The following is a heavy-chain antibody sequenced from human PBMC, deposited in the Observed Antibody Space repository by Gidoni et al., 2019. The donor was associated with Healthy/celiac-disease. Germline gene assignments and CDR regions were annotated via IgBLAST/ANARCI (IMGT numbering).Heavy chain of an antibody. CDR3: ARDRYYYGSGSYFDY. CDR2: ISYDGSNK. Sequence: QVQLVEPGGGVAQSWRSLGPPCAAPGFPFISYAMHWVRQAPGKGLEWMAVISYDGSNKYYADSVKGRFTISRDNSKNTLYLQMNSLRAEDTAVYYCARDRYYYGSGSYFDYWGQGTLVTVSS. V-gene: IGHV3-30-3*01. CDR1: GFPFISYA. J-gene: IGHJ4*02. D-gene: IGHD3-10*01.